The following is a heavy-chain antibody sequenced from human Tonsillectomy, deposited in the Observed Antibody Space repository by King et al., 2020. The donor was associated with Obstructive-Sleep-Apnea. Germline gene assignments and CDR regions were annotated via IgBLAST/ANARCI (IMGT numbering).Heavy chain of an antibody. Sequence: VQLQQWGAGLLKPSETLSLNCAVYGGSFSGYYWSWIRQPPGKGLEWIGDINHSGSTNYNPSLKSRVTISVDTSKNQFSLKLSSVTAADTAVYYCAIHGAKRYYYGSGSYYKPGNWFDPWGQGTLVTVSS. J-gene: IGHJ5*02. CDR2: INHSGST. CDR1: GGSFSGYY. V-gene: IGHV4-34*01. CDR3: AIHGAKRYYYGSGSYYKPGNWFDP. D-gene: IGHD3-10*01.